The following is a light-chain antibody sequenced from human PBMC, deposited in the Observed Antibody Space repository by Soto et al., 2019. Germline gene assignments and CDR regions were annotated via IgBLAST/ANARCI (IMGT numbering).Light chain of an antibody. Sequence: DIQMTQSPSSLSASVGDRVTITCRASQSISNYLHWYQQKPGEAPKLLMYAASSLQSGVPSRFSGSGSGTDFTLTISILQPEDFATYFCLQSYVTPQTFGQGPEV. CDR3: LQSYVTPQT. J-gene: IGKJ1*01. V-gene: IGKV1-39*01. CDR1: QSISNY. CDR2: AAS.